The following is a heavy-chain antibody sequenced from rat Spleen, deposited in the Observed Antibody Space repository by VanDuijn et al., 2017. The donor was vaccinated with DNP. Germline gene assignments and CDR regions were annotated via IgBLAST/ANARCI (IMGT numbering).Heavy chain of an antibody. CDR3: VRERSGVDY. Sequence: EIQLQESGPGLVKPSQSLSLTCSVTGYSITSCCRWTWIRKFPGHKLEWMGYINSAGSTNYNPSLKGRISITSDTSKNQFFLQVNSVTTEDTATYYCVRERSGVDYWGQGVMVTVSS. J-gene: IGHJ2*01. CDR1: GYSITSCCR. V-gene: IGHV3-3*01. CDR2: INSAGST. D-gene: IGHD4-3*01.